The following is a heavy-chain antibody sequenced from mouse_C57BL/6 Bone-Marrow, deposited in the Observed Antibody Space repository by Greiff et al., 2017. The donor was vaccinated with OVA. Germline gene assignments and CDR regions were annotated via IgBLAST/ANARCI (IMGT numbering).Heavy chain of an antibody. CDR3: ASYYYGSSWDFDV. Sequence: VQLQQPGAELVRPGSSVKLSCKASGYTFTSYWMDWVKQRPGQGLEWIGNIYPSDSETHYNQKFKDKATLTVDKSSSTAYMQLSSLTSEDSAVYYCASYYYGSSWDFDVWGTGTTVTVSS. CDR1: GYTFTSYW. CDR2: IYPSDSET. J-gene: IGHJ1*03. D-gene: IGHD1-1*01. V-gene: IGHV1-61*01.